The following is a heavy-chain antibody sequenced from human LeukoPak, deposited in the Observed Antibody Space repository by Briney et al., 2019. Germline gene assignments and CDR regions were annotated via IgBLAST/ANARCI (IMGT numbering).Heavy chain of an antibody. J-gene: IGHJ4*02. V-gene: IGHV3-23*01. Sequence: HAGGSLRLSCAASGFTFSSYAMSWVRQAPGKGLEWVSAISGSGGSTYYADSVKGRFTISRDNSKNTLYLQMNSLRAEDTAVYYCAKDTHSSSWYPRYTFDYWGQGTLVTVSS. CDR2: ISGSGGST. CDR3: AKDTHSSSWYPRYTFDY. D-gene: IGHD6-13*01. CDR1: GFTFSSYA.